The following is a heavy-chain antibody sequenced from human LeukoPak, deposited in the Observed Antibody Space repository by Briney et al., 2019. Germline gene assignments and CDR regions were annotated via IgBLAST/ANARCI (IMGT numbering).Heavy chain of an antibody. Sequence: ASVKVSCKSSGYTFIVYYMHWVRQAPGQGLEWMGWINPNSGGTNYAQKFQGRVTMTGDTSISTAYMELSRLRSDDTAVYYCAREVVIANWFDPWGQGTLVTVSS. CDR1: GYTFIVYY. CDR3: AREVVIANWFDP. J-gene: IGHJ5*02. V-gene: IGHV1-2*02. CDR2: INPNSGGT. D-gene: IGHD2-21*01.